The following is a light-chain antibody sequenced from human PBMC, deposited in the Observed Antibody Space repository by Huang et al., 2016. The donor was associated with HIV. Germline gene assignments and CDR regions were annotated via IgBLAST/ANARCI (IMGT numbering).Light chain of an antibody. J-gene: IGKJ2*01. CDR1: QGLLSREKFY. CDR2: ERS. V-gene: IGKV2-29*02. CDR3: MQGKQLPYT. Sequence: DIVMTQTPLSLSVTPGQPASISCKSSQGLLSREKFYLYWYLQKPGQSPQLLIYERSNRFSGVPDRFSGSGSPTDFTLKISRVETEDVGVYYCMQGKQLPYTFGQGTRLEIK.